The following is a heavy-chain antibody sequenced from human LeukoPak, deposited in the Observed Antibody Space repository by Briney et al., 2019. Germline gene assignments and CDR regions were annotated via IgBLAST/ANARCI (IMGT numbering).Heavy chain of an antibody. CDR1: GFTFSSYS. D-gene: IGHD3-22*01. J-gene: IGHJ4*02. Sequence: KPGGSLRLSCAASGFTFSSYSMNWVRQAPGKGLEWVSSISSSSSYIYYADSVEGRFTISRDNAKNSLYLQMNSLRAEDTAVYYCARGGKWLLAQAVDYWGQGTLVTVSS. CDR2: ISSSSSYI. V-gene: IGHV3-21*01. CDR3: ARGGKWLLAQAVDY.